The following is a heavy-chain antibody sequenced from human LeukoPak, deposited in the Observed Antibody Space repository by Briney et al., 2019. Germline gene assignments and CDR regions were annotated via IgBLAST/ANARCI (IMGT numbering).Heavy chain of an antibody. Sequence: GGSLRLSCAASGFTFSSYSMNWVRQAPGKGLEWVANIKQDGSEKYYVDSVKGRFTISRDNAKNSLYLQMNSLRVEDTAVYYCARENSAFDIWSQGTMVTVSS. CDR1: GFTFSSYS. V-gene: IGHV3-7*01. D-gene: IGHD2/OR15-2a*01. CDR3: ARENSAFDI. J-gene: IGHJ3*02. CDR2: IKQDGSEK.